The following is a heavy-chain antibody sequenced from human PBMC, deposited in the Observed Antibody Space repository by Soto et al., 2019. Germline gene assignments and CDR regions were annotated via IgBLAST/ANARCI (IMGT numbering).Heavy chain of an antibody. J-gene: IGHJ4*02. CDR1: GGSISSNTYY. Sequence: SETLSLTCNVSGGSISSNTYYWGWIRQPPGQRLEWIGYVYYSGNTYYNPSLKSRVTISVDTSKNQFSLKLNSVTASDTAVYFCATYRLRSSAPRPQESDYWGQGTLVTVSS. CDR3: ATYRLRSSAPRPQESDY. CDR2: VYYSGNT. D-gene: IGHD3-10*01. V-gene: IGHV4-39*01.